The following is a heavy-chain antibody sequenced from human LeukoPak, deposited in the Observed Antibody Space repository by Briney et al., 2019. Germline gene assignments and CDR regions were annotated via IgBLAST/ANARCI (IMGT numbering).Heavy chain of an antibody. Sequence: GGSLRLSCAASGFTFSSYAMHWVRQAPGKGLEWVAVISYDGSNKYYADSVKGRFTISRDNSKNTLYLQMNSLSAEDTAVYYCASPIAAAGGFDPWGQGTLVTVSS. V-gene: IGHV3-30*04. J-gene: IGHJ5*02. D-gene: IGHD6-13*01. CDR2: ISYDGSNK. CDR3: ASPIAAAGGFDP. CDR1: GFTFSSYA.